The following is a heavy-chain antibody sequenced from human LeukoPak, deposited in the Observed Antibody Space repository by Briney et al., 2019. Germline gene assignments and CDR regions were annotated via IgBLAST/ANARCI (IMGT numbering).Heavy chain of an antibody. CDR2: IYHSGST. CDR1: GYSISSGYY. J-gene: IGHJ4*02. D-gene: IGHD3-3*01. V-gene: IGHV4-38-2*01. CDR3: ARQYFWSGYWAY. Sequence: SETLSLTCAVSGYSISSGYYWGWIRQPPGKGLEWIGSIYHSGSTYYTPSLKSRVTISVDTSKNQFSLKLSSVTAADTAVYYCARQYFWSGYWAYWGQGTLVTVSS.